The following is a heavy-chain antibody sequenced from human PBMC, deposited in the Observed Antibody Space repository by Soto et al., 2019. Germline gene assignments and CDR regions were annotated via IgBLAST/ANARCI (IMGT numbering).Heavy chain of an antibody. CDR2: IYSGGST. D-gene: IGHD1-26*01. V-gene: IGHV3-53*01. CDR1: GFTVSSNY. Sequence: VQLVESGGGLIQPGGSLRLSCAASGFTVSSNYMSWVRQAPGKGLEWVSVIYSGGSTYYADSVKGRFTISRDNSKNTLYLQMNSLRAEDTAVYYCARDSLLRRGYFDYWGQGTLVTVSS. CDR3: ARDSLLRRGYFDY. J-gene: IGHJ4*02.